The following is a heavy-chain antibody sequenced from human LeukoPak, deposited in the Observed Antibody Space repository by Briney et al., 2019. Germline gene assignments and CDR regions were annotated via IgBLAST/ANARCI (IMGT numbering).Heavy chain of an antibody. J-gene: IGHJ4*02. V-gene: IGHV1-18*01. CDR2: ISAYNGNT. CDR3: ARGGDYDFWSGYPRHFDY. Sequence: ASVKVSCKASGYTFTSYGISWVRQAPGQGLEWMGWISAYNGNTNYAQKLQGRVTMTTDTSTSTAYMELRSLRSDDTAVYYCARGGDYDFWSGYPRHFDYWGQGTLVTVSS. D-gene: IGHD3-3*01. CDR1: GYTFTSYG.